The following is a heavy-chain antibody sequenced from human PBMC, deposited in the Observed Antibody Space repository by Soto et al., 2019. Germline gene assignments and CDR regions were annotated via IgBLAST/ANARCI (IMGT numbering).Heavy chain of an antibody. CDR3: ASSIVGVYDY. J-gene: IGHJ4*02. D-gene: IGHD1-26*01. V-gene: IGHV4-39*01. CDR1: GGSISSSSYY. CDR2: IYYSGST. Sequence: SETLSLTCTVSGGSISSSSYYWGWIRQPPGKGLERIGSIYYSGSTYYNPSLKSRVTISVDTSKNQFSLKLSSVTAADTAVYYCASSIVGVYDYWGQGTLVTVSS.